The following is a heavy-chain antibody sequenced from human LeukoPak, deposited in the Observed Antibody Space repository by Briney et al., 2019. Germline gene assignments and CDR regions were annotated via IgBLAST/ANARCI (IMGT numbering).Heavy chain of an antibody. CDR2: IDSGSTST. CDR3: ARGRLSSGWYDD. D-gene: IGHD6-19*01. J-gene: IGHJ4*02. CDR1: GFIFTDYY. Sequence: GGSLRRSCAASGFIFTDYYMSWVGQAPGQGLEWVSFIDSGSTSTKYADSVKGRFSISRDNAKNTLYLHMNSLRAEDTAVYYCARGRLSSGWYDDWGQGTLVTVSS. V-gene: IGHV3-11*06.